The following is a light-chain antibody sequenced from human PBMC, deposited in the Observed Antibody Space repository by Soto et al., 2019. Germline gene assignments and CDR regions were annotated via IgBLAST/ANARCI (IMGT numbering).Light chain of an antibody. CDR1: QSVTINY. CDR2: GAS. V-gene: IGKV3-20*01. CDR3: QQYGSSPFT. Sequence: EMVLTQSPGTLSLSPGERATLSCRASQSVTINYLAWYQQKPGQAPSLLVYGASTRATGIPDRFSGSGAGTDFTLTINRLEPEDFAVYYCQQYGSSPFTFGPGTKVDIK. J-gene: IGKJ3*01.